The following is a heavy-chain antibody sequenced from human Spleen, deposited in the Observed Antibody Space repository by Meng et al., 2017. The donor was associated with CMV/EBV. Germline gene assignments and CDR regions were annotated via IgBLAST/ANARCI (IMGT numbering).Heavy chain of an antibody. Sequence: GGSLRLSCAASGFTFGDYGMGWVRQAPGKGLEWVSGINGKGRSIGYADSVKGRFSISRDNAKNSLYLQMNSLGDEDTALYFCVRGHTYGDYYFYGMDVWGQGTTVTVSS. CDR2: INGKGRSI. J-gene: IGHJ6*02. CDR3: VRGHTYGDYYFYGMDV. CDR1: GFTFGDYG. D-gene: IGHD5-18*01. V-gene: IGHV3-20*04.